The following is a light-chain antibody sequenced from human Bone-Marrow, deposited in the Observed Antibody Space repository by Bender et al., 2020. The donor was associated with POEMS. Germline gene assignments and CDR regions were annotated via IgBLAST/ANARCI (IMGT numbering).Light chain of an antibody. CDR1: SVRIDTNY. CDR2: EDN. V-gene: IGLV6-57*02. J-gene: IGLJ2*01. Sequence: NFMLTQPHSVSESPGKTVTISCTGSSVRIDTNYVQWYQQRPGSAPTTVIYEDNQRPSGVPDRFSGSIDYSSNSASLTISGLKTEDEADYYCQTYDSRNLVVFGGGTKLTVL. CDR3: QTYDSRNLVV.